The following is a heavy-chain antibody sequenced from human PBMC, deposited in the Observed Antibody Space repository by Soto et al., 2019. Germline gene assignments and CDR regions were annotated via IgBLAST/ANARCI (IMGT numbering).Heavy chain of an antibody. J-gene: IGHJ4*02. CDR2: TIDSGGRS. D-gene: IGHD6-19*01. Sequence: PGGSLRLSCAASGFTFSSHAMSWVRQAPGKGLVWVSSTIDSGGRSYHADSVRGRFTISRDNSKNTLYLQMNSLRADDTAIYYCAKDKMEQWLVGGYYDYWGQGALVTVSS. CDR3: AKDKMEQWLVGGYYDY. V-gene: IGHV3-23*01. CDR1: GFTFSSHA.